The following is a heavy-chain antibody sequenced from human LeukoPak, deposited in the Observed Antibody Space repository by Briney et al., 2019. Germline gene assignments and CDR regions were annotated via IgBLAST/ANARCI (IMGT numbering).Heavy chain of an antibody. D-gene: IGHD6-13*01. CDR2: IWYDGSSK. J-gene: IGHJ4*02. CDR3: ARSQSSSLIDY. CDR1: GFTFSAYG. V-gene: IGHV3-33*01. Sequence: GGSLRLSCAASGFTFSAYGVHWVRQAPGKGLVGGAVIWYDGSSKDYADSVKGRFTFSRDNPKNTLYLQMNSVTVEDTAVYYCARSQSSSLIDYWGQGTLVTVSS.